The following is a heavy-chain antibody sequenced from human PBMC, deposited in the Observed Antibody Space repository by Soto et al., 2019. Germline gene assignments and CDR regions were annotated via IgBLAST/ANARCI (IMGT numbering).Heavy chain of an antibody. V-gene: IGHV3-23*01. Sequence: EVQLLESGGGLVQPGGSLRLSCAASGFTFSTYGMSWVRQAPGKGLEWVSTISGSADSTYYADSVKGRFTISRDNSKNTLYMQMNSLRAEDTALYYCEKMVGATIEYWGQGTLVTVSS. J-gene: IGHJ4*02. D-gene: IGHD1-26*01. CDR1: GFTFSTYG. CDR3: EKMVGATIEY. CDR2: ISGSADST.